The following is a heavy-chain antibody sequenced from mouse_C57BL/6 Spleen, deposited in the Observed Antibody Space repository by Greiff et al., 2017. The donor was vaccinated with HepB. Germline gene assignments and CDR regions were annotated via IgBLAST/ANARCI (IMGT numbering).Heavy chain of an antibody. D-gene: IGHD1-1*01. J-gene: IGHJ2*01. Sequence: VQLKESGAELVRPGTSVKMSCTASGYTFTNYWIGWAKQRPEHSLEWIGDIYPGGGYTNYNETFKGKATLTTDKSTSTTYMQFSSLTSEDSAIYYCARKCGSSYGFDYWGQGTTLTVSS. CDR1: GYTFTNYW. CDR3: ARKCGSSYGFDY. V-gene: IGHV1-63*01. CDR2: IYPGGGYT.